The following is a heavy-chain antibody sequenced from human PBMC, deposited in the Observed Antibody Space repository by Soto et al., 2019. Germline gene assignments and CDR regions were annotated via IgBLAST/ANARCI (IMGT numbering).Heavy chain of an antibody. V-gene: IGHV4-59*11. J-gene: IGHJ3*02. D-gene: IGHD2-2*01. CDR2: TFSGGNT. CDR3: AIGNCITTTCYYDAFDI. Sequence: QVQLQESGPGLVKPSETLSLTCTVSGGSISSHFLSWIRQPPGKGLEYVGYTFSGGNTNYNPSLKSRFTISVDTSKNQYSLILNSVTAADTAVYYCAIGNCITTTCYYDAFDIWGQGTMVTVSS. CDR1: GGSISSHF.